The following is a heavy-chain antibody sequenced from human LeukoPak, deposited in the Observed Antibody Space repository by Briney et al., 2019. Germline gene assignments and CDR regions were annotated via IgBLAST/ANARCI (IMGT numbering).Heavy chain of an antibody. V-gene: IGHV4-30-2*01. CDR1: GGSISGGGYS. CDR2: IYHSGST. Sequence: SETLSLTCAVSGGSISGGGYSWSWIRQPLGKGLEWIGYIYHSGSTYYNPYLKSRVTISVDRSKNHFSLKLSSVTAADTAVYYCARVSSGGYFDYWGQGTLVSVSS. D-gene: IGHD3-16*01. J-gene: IGHJ4*02. CDR3: ARVSSGGYFDY.